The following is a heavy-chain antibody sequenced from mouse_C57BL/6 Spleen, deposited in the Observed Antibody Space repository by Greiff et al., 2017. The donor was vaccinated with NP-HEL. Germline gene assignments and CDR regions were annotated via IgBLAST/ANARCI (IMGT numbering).Heavy chain of an antibody. Sequence: QVQLQQPGAELVKPGASVKMSCKASGYTFTSYWITWVKQRPGQGLEWIGDIYPGSGSTNYNEKFKSKATLTVDTSPITAYMQLSSLTSEDSAVYYCARNYDYDDIDYWGQGTTLTVSS. CDR1: GYTFTSYW. CDR3: ARNYDYDDIDY. J-gene: IGHJ2*01. CDR2: IYPGSGST. D-gene: IGHD2-4*01. V-gene: IGHV1-55*01.